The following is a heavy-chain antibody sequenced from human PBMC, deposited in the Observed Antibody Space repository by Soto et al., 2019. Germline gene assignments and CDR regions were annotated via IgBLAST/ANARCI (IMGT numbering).Heavy chain of an antibody. J-gene: IGHJ4*02. CDR1: GFTFSSYE. D-gene: IGHD7-27*01. Sequence: GRSLGLSCSASGFTFSSYEMNWVRQAPGKGLEWVSYISSSGSAIFYVDSVKGRFTISRDNAKNSLYLQMNSLRAEDTAVYYCARERDWGAHLDYWGQGTLVPVSS. V-gene: IGHV3-48*03. CDR3: ARERDWGAHLDY. CDR2: ISSSGSAI.